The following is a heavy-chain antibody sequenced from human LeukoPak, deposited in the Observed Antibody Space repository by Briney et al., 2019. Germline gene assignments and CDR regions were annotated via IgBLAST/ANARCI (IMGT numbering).Heavy chain of an antibody. Sequence: SETLSLTCTVSGGSISSSSYYWGWIRQPPGKGLEWIGEIYHSGSTNYNPSLKSRVTISVDKSKNQFSLKLSSVTAADTAVYYCARVNSSGWYGSGAFDIWGQGTMVTVSS. CDR1: GGSISSSSYY. CDR3: ARVNSSGWYGSGAFDI. D-gene: IGHD6-19*01. CDR2: IYHSGST. J-gene: IGHJ3*02. V-gene: IGHV4-39*07.